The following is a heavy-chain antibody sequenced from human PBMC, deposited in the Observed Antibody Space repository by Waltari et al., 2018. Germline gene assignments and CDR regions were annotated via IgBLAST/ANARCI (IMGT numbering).Heavy chain of an antibody. D-gene: IGHD6-6*01. Sequence: QVDLVQSGAEVKKPGASVKVSCQASGYIFITYYLHWVRQAPGQGPEWMGWVNPDTGNANYAHKFRGRVTMTWDTSSNTAFMDLSDLKSDDTAVYYCVRDRTTVAARPGDYWGQGTLVTVSS. CDR2: VNPDTGNA. CDR1: GYIFITYY. J-gene: IGHJ4*02. CDR3: VRDRTTVAARPGDY. V-gene: IGHV1-2*07.